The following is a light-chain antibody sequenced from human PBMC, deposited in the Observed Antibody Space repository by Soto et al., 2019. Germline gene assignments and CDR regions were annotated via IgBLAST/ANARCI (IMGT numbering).Light chain of an antibody. CDR2: GAS. Sequence: EVVLTQSPVTLSLSPGVRATLSCRASQSVSSPYLAWYQQKPGQPPRLLIYGASSRATDIPDRFIGSGSGTEFTLTIARLAPEDFAMYYCQQYGSSPFTFGPGTKVDI. CDR3: QQYGSSPFT. J-gene: IGKJ3*01. V-gene: IGKV3-20*01. CDR1: QSVSSPY.